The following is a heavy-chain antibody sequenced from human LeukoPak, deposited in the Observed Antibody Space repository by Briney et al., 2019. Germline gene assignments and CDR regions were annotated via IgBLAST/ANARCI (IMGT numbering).Heavy chain of an antibody. V-gene: IGHV1-2*06. CDR3: ATLGYCSGGSCSRRPTDY. Sequence: GASVKVSCKASGYTFTSYAMHWVRQAPGQGLEWMGRINPNSGGTNYAQKFQGRVTMTRDTSISTAYMELSRLRSDDTAVYYCATLGYCSGGSCSRRPTDYWGQGTLVTVSS. CDR1: GYTFTSYA. J-gene: IGHJ4*02. D-gene: IGHD2-15*01. CDR2: INPNSGGT.